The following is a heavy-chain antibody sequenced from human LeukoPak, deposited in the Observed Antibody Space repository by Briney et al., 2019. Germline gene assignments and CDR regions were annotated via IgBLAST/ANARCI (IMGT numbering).Heavy chain of an antibody. V-gene: IGHV3-11*04. J-gene: IGHJ4*02. CDR1: GFSFSDYY. Sequence: GGSLRLSCAASGFSFSDYYMSWIRQAPGEGLEWVSYTSSRGDIRYYADSVKGRFTISRDNAKNLLYLHMNSLRAEDTAVYYFGRFGSGWGSFDFWGQGTLVTVSP. D-gene: IGHD3-16*01. CDR3: GRFGSGWGSFDF. CDR2: TSSRGDIR.